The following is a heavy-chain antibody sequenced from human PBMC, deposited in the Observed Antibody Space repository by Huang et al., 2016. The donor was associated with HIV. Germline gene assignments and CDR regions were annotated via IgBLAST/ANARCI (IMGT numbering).Heavy chain of an antibody. D-gene: IGHD3-9*01. CDR1: IFTFSTSA. CDR2: ISGSCRRT. CDR3: AKGSERSLTGPKYQYYFDY. V-gene: IGHV3-23*01. J-gene: IGHJ4*02. Sequence: EVQLLESGGGLVQPGGSLRLSCAASIFTFSTSAMSWVRQDPGKGLGWVSGISGSCRRTDYADSVKGRFTISRDKSRNTLYLQMKSLRVEDTAIYYCAKGSERSLTGPKYQYYFDYWGQGTLVTVSS.